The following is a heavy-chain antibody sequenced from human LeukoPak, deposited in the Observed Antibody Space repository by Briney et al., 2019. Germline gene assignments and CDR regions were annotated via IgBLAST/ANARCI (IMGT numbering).Heavy chain of an antibody. Sequence: GGSLRLSCAASGFSLTNFWTRWDRPVPGKGQVCVAVMKYDGSSAYYADSVKRRFTILRDNAKNMLYLQMNSLRADDTAVYYCTKSDWFDPWGEGTLVTVSS. CDR3: TKSDWFDP. J-gene: IGHJ5*02. V-gene: IGHV3-74*01. CDR2: MKYDGSSA. CDR1: GFSLTNFW.